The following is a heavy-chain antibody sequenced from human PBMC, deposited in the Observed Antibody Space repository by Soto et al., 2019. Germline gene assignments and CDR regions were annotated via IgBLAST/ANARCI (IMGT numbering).Heavy chain of an antibody. CDR2: IKSKTEGGTT. J-gene: IGHJ4*02. CDR3: TTGVVVVPDDPGY. Sequence: EVQLVESGGGLVKPGASLRLSCAASGFTFSNAWMSWVRQAPGKGLEWVGRIKSKTEGGTTDYAAPVKGRYTISRDDSKKTLYLQMHSLKTEDTAVYYCTTGVVVVPDDPGYWGQGPLVTVSS. D-gene: IGHD2-2*01. V-gene: IGHV3-15*01. CDR1: GFTFSNAW.